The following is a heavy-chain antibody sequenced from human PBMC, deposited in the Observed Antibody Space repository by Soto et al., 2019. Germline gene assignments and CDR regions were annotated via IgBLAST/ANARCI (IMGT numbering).Heavy chain of an antibody. J-gene: IGHJ4*02. D-gene: IGHD5-18*01. V-gene: IGHV3-21*01. CDR2: ISSSSSYI. Sequence: GGSLRLSCAASGFTFSSYSMNWVRQAPGKGLEWVSSISSSSSYIYYADSVKGRFTISRDNAKNSLYLQMNSLRAEDTAVYYCARVVDTAMDDGHVDYWGQGTLVTVSS. CDR3: ARVVDTAMDDGHVDY. CDR1: GFTFSSYS.